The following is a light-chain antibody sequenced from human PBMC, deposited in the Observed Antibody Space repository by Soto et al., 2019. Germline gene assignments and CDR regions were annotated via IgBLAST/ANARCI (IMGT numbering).Light chain of an antibody. CDR1: GSNIGSNT. J-gene: IGLJ1*01. Sequence: QSVLTQPPSASETPGQRVSISCSGSGSNIGSNTVHWYQQLPGTAPKPLMYNNNQRPSGVPDRFSGSKSGTSASLAISGLQSEDEADYYCAAWDDSRSGYVFGTGTKVTV. V-gene: IGLV1-44*01. CDR3: AAWDDSRSGYV. CDR2: NNN.